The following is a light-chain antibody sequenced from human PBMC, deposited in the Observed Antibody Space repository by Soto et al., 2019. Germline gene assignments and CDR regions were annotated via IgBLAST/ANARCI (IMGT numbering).Light chain of an antibody. CDR2: GSS. CDR1: QSVSNN. Sequence: EIGMTQSPATLSVSPGERVTLSCRASQSVSNNLVWYQQKPGQAPRLLMYGSSIRATGIPARFSGSGSGTEFTLTISSLQPDDFATYYCQQYNSYWRTFGQGTKVDIK. J-gene: IGKJ1*01. V-gene: IGKV3-15*01. CDR3: QQYNSYWRT.